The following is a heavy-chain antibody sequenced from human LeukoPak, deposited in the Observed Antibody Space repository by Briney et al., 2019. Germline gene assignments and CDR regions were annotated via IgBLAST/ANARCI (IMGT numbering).Heavy chain of an antibody. Sequence: GASVKVSCKASGYIFTGNYMHWVRQAPGHGLEWMGWISPTSGDTNYAQKFQGRVTMTRDTSISTGYMELSRLTSDDTAIYYCVRVHPSDYWGQGTLVTVSS. V-gene: IGHV1-2*02. J-gene: IGHJ4*02. CDR2: ISPTSGDT. CDR1: GYIFTGNY. CDR3: VRVHPSDY.